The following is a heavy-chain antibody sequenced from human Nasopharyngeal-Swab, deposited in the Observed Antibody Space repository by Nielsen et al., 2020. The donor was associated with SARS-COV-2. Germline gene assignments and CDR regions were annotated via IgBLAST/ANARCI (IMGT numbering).Heavy chain of an antibody. Sequence: ASVEVSCKASGYTFTSYAMNWVRQAPGQGLEWMGWINTNTGNPTYAQGFTGRFVFSLDTSVSTAYLQISSLQAEDTAVYYCATGDLGAVVPRDFWGQETLVTVSS. V-gene: IGHV7-4-1*02. D-gene: IGHD6-19*01. CDR3: ATGDLGAVVPRDF. CDR2: INTNTGNP. CDR1: GYTFTSYA. J-gene: IGHJ4*02.